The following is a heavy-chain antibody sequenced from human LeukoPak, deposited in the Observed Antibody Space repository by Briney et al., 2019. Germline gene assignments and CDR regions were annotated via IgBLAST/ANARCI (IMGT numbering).Heavy chain of an antibody. Sequence: ASVKVSCKASGYTFTGYYIHWVRQAPGQGLEWMGWINPNSGDTDYAQKFQGRVSMTRDTSFSTAYMELSRLRSDDAAVYYCARTITGTLDYWGQGTLVTVSS. CDR3: ARTITGTLDY. V-gene: IGHV1-2*02. CDR2: INPNSGDT. D-gene: IGHD1-7*01. J-gene: IGHJ4*02. CDR1: GYTFTGYY.